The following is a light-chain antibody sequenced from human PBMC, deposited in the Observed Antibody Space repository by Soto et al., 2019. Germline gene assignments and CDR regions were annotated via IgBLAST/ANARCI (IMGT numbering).Light chain of an antibody. J-gene: IGLJ3*02. Sequence: QLVLTQPPSASGTPGQRVTISCSGSSSNIGSNTVNWYQQLPGTAPKLLIYRSNQRPSGVPDRFSGSKSGTSASLAISGLRSEDEADYYCAAWDDSLSGWVFGGGTKLTVL. CDR2: RSN. V-gene: IGLV1-47*01. CDR1: SSNIGSNT. CDR3: AAWDDSLSGWV.